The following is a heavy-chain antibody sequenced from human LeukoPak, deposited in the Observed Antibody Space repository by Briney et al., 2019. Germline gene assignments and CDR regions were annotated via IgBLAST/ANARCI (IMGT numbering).Heavy chain of an antibody. CDR1: GGTFSSYA. J-gene: IGHJ4*02. D-gene: IGHD3-10*01. CDR2: IIPIVGTA. V-gene: IGHV1-69*01. Sequence: GASVKDSCKASGGTFSSYAISWVRQAPGQGLEWIGGIIPIVGTANYAQKFQGRVTITADESTSTAYMELSSLRSEDTAVYYCAVLWFGELLYTDYWGQGTLVTVSS. CDR3: AVLWFGELLYTDY.